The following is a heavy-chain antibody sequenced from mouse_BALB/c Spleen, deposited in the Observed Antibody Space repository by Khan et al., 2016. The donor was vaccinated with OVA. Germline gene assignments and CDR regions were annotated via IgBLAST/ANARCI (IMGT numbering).Heavy chain of an antibody. J-gene: IGHJ2*01. CDR2: INPSSGYT. V-gene: IGHV1-4*01. CDR1: GYTFTNYT. Sequence: QVRLQQSGAELARPGASVKMSCKASGYTFTNYTMHWVKQRPGQGLEGIGYINPSSGYTNYNQNFNDKATLTTDRSSGTAYMQLSSLTSDDSAVYYCGRIPIPPYYVDQWGQGTTLTVSS. CDR3: GRIPIPPYYVDQ.